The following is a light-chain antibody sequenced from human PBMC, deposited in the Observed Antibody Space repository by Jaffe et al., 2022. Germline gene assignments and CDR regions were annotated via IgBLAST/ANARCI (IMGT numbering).Light chain of an antibody. Sequence: QSALTQPASVSGSPGQSITISCTGISSDVDGYNYVSWYQQHPGKAPKLMIYDVSHRPSGVSNRFSGSESGNTASLTISGLQPEDAADYYCSLYTSSSTLVVFGGGTTLTVL. J-gene: IGLJ2*01. CDR3: SLYTSSSTLVV. V-gene: IGLV2-14*03. CDR1: SSDVDGYNY. CDR2: DVS.